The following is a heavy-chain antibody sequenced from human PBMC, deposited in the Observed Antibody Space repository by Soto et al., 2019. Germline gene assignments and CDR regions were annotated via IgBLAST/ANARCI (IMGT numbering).Heavy chain of an antibody. J-gene: IGHJ4*02. CDR3: ARDQKASWYTRYFDS. CDR2: VSSSSII. CDR1: GFTFSLYN. Sequence: GGSLRLSCAASGFTFSLYNMNWVRQAPGKGLEWVAYVSSSSIIYYADSVKGRFTISRDDAKNSLYLQMNSLGAEDTAVYFCARDQKASWYTRYFDSWGLGTLVTVSS. D-gene: IGHD6-13*01. V-gene: IGHV3-48*01.